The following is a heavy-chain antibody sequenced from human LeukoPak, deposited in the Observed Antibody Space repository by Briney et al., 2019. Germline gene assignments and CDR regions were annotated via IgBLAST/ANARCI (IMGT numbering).Heavy chain of an antibody. J-gene: IGHJ5*02. D-gene: IGHD6-25*01. Sequence: SVXVSXXASXYTXXSYDINWXRQATGQGLEWMGWMNPNSGNTGYAQKFQGKVTMTRNTSISTAYMELSSLRSEDTAVYYCARTLKRVGNWFDPWGQGTLVTVSS. V-gene: IGHV1-8*01. CDR1: XYTXXSYD. CDR2: MNPNSGNT. CDR3: ARTLKRVGNWFDP.